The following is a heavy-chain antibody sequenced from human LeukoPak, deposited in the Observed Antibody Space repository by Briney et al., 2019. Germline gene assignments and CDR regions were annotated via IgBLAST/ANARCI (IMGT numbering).Heavy chain of an antibody. J-gene: IGHJ4*02. CDR2: ISGSSGST. CDR3: AKEAVAGSFDY. D-gene: IGHD6-19*01. Sequence: GGSLRLSCAASGFTFSSYAMSWVRQAPGKGLEWVSAISGSSGSTHYADSVKGRFTISRDSSKNMLYLQMNSLRAEDTAVYYCAKEAVAGSFDYWGQGTLVTVSS. V-gene: IGHV3-23*01. CDR1: GFTFSSYA.